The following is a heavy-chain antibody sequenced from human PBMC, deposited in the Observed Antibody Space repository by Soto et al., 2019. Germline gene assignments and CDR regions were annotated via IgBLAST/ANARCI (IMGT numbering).Heavy chain of an antibody. V-gene: IGHV4-34*01. J-gene: IGHJ4*02. CDR1: GGSFRAYH. Sequence: SETLSLTCAVYGGSFRAYHWSWIRQPPGKTLEWIGEIDHTGTTLYNPSLKSRVIMSVDESKNQFSLRLNSVTVADTAVYYCARSMSDSRRHHWGFDYRGQGILVTVSS. CDR2: IDHTGTT. CDR3: ARSMSDSRRHHWGFDY. D-gene: IGHD7-27*01.